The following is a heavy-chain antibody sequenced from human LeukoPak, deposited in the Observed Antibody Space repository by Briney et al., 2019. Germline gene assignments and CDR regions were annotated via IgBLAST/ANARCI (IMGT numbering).Heavy chain of an antibody. J-gene: IGHJ6*03. V-gene: IGHV4-61*02. CDR2: IYTSGST. D-gene: IGHD3-9*01. CDR3: ARDSDILTGYYYYMDV. Sequence: SETLSLTCTVSGGSISSGSYYWSWIRQPAGKGLEWIGRIYTSGSTYYNPSLKSRVTISIDTSKNQFSLKLSSVTAADTAVYYCARDSDILTGYYYYMDVWGKGTTVTVSS. CDR1: GGSISSGSYY.